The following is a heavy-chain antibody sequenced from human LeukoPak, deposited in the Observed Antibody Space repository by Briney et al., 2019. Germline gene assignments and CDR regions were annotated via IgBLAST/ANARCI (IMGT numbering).Heavy chain of an antibody. CDR3: AKDVVRGVMWYFDY. Sequence: GGSLRLSCAGSGFTFNNYAMSWVRQAPGKGLEWVSAISGSGGSTYYADSVKGRFTTSRDNSKNTLYLQMNSLRAEDTAVYYCAKDVVRGVMWYFDYWGQGTLVTVSS. V-gene: IGHV3-23*01. CDR2: ISGSGGST. CDR1: GFTFNNYA. D-gene: IGHD3-10*01. J-gene: IGHJ4*02.